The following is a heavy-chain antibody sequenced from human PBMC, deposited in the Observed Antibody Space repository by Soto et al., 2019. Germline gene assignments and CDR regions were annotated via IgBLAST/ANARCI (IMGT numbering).Heavy chain of an antibody. Sequence: ETLSVTCAVSGCSISRYFWKWIRQSPGKGLEWIGYIFYTGSTTYNPSLKSRVTISIDTSKNQFSLKLSSLTAADTAVYYCAHFSDLEWFDPWGQGALVTVPS. J-gene: IGHJ5*02. CDR2: IFYTGST. CDR3: AHFSDLEWFDP. D-gene: IGHD2-21*01. V-gene: IGHV4-59*01. CDR1: GCSISRYF.